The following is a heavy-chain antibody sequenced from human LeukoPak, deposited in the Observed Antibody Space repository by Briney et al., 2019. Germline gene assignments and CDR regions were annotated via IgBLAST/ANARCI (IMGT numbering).Heavy chain of an antibody. Sequence: PGGSLRLSCAASGFTFSSYSMKWVRQAPGKGLEWVSYISSSSSTKYYADSVKGGFTISRDNAKNSLYLQMNSLRDEDTAVYYCARHHLTPIVVVPAAPTNYYYYYGMDVWGQGTTVTVSS. CDR1: GFTFSSYS. V-gene: IGHV3-48*02. CDR3: ARHHLTPIVVVPAAPTNYYYYYGMDV. J-gene: IGHJ6*02. CDR2: ISSSSSTK. D-gene: IGHD2-2*01.